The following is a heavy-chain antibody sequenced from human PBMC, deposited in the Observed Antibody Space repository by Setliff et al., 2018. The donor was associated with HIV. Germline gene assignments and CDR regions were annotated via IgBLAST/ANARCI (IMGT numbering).Heavy chain of an antibody. V-gene: IGHV5-51*01. CDR2: IFPGDSDT. CDR1: GYSFTNYW. J-gene: IGHJ6*03. CDR3: ARRPGRAAMGRENYYYYYMDV. D-gene: IGHD2-2*01. Sequence: GESLKISCTGSGYSFTNYWIGWVRQMPGKGLEWMGIIFPGDSDTRYSPSFQGQVTISADTSISTAYLQWRSLKASDTAMYYCARRPGRAAMGRENYYYYYMDVWGKGTTVTVSS.